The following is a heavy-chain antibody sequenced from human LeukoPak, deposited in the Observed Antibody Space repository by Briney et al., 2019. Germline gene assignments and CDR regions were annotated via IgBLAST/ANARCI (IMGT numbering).Heavy chain of an antibody. CDR1: GFTFSADW. J-gene: IGHJ4*02. CDR3: ARLTLSANDWCSDY. D-gene: IGHD5-12*01. CDR2: IKEDGSEK. Sequence: PGGSLRLSCAASGFTFSADWMRWVRQAPGKGLEWVASIKEDGSEKYYVDSVKGRFTIYRDNAKNSLYLQMNSLRAEDTAVYYCARLTLSANDWCSDYWGQGTLVTVSS. V-gene: IGHV3-7*01.